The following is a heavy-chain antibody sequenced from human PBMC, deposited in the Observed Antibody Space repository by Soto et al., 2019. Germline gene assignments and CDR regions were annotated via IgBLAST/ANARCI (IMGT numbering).Heavy chain of an antibody. CDR2: ISAYNGNT. CDR3: AAAKAHKYYYDSSGLDSFDI. D-gene: IGHD3-22*01. V-gene: IGHV1-18*04. CDR1: GYTFTSYG. Sequence: SVKFSCKASGYTFTSYGISWVRQAPGQGLEWMGWISAYNGNTNYAQKLQGRVTMTTDTSTSTAYMELSSLRSEDTAVYYCAAAKAHKYYYDSSGLDSFDIWGQGTMFAVS. J-gene: IGHJ3*02.